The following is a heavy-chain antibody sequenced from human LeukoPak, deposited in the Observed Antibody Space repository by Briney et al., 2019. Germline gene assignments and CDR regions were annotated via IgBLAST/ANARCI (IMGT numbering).Heavy chain of an antibody. CDR2: INSDGSST. Sequence: GGSLRLSCAASGSTFSSYWMHWVRQAPGKGLVWVSRINSDGSSTSYADSVKGRFTISRDNAKNTLYLQMNSLRAEDTAVYYCAREQENYDSSGYPDYWGQGTLVTVSS. J-gene: IGHJ4*02. CDR1: GSTFSSYW. D-gene: IGHD3-22*01. CDR3: AREQENYDSSGYPDY. V-gene: IGHV3-74*01.